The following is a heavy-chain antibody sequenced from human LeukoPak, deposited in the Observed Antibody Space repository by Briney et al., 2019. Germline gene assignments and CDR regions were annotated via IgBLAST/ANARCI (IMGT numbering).Heavy chain of an antibody. D-gene: IGHD3-10*01. J-gene: IGHJ3*02. V-gene: IGHV1-69*05. CDR3: AREGPWFGEGGEDAFDI. Sequence: SVKVSCKASGGTFNSYAISWVRQAPGQGLEWMGGIIPIFGTANYAQKFQGRVTITTDESTSTAYMELSSLRSEDTAVYYCAREGPWFGEGGEDAFDIWGQGTMVTVSS. CDR1: GGTFNSYA. CDR2: IIPIFGTA.